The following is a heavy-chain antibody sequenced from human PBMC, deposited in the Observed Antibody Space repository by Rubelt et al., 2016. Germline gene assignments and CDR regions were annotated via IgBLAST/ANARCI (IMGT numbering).Heavy chain of an antibody. J-gene: IGHJ4*02. CDR1: GGSISTGSYY. V-gene: IGHV3-11*04. CDR2: ISSSSSTI. CDR3: ARDATGWSFDY. D-gene: IGHD6-19*01. Sequence: QLQLQESGPGLVKPSDTLSLSCTVSGGSISTGSYYWGWIRQAPGTGLEWVSYISSSSSTIYYADSVKGRFAISRDNAKNSLYLQMNSRRAEDTAVYYGARDATGWSFDYWGQGTLVTVS.